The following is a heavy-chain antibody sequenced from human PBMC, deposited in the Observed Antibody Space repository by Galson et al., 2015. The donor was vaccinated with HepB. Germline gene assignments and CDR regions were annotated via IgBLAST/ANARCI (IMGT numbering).Heavy chain of an antibody. V-gene: IGHV1-24*01. Sequence: SVKVSCKVSGYTLTELSMHSVRQAPGKGLEWMGGFDPEDGETIYAQKFQGRVTMTEDTSTDTAYMELSSLRSEDTAVYYCATGLYDFWSGFLWGQGTLVTVSS. J-gene: IGHJ4*02. CDR3: ATGLYDFWSGFL. CDR1: GYTLTELS. D-gene: IGHD3-3*01. CDR2: FDPEDGET.